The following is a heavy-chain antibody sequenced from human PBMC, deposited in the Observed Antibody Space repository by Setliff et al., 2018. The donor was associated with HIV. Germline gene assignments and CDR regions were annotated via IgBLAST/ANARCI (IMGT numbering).Heavy chain of an antibody. Sequence: GGSLRLSCAASGFTFSTYSMNWVRQAPGKGLEWVSFIDSSTTYIHYADSVKGRFTISRDNAKNSLFLRMNSLGAEDTAVYYCARLSIATRPSFYAMDVWGHGTTVTVSS. V-gene: IGHV3-21*01. CDR3: ARLSIATRPSFYAMDV. CDR2: IDSSTTYI. D-gene: IGHD6-6*01. J-gene: IGHJ6*02. CDR1: GFTFSTYS.